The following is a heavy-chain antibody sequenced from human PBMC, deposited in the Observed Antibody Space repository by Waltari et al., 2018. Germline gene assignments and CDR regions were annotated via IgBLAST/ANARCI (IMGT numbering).Heavy chain of an antibody. CDR3: ARVVYSGITEDAFDI. CDR1: GFTFSSYA. D-gene: IGHD1-26*01. Sequence: QVQLVESGGGVVQPGRSLRLSCAASGFTFSSYAMHWVRQAPGQGLEWVAVISYDGSNKYYADSVKGRFTISRDNSKNTLYLQMNSLRAEDTAVYYCARVVYSGITEDAFDIWGQGTMVTVSS. J-gene: IGHJ3*02. V-gene: IGHV3-30*01. CDR2: ISYDGSNK.